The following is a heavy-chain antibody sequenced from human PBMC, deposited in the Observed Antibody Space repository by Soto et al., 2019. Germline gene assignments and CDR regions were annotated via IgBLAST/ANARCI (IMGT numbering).Heavy chain of an antibody. J-gene: IGHJ5*02. CDR2: ISAYNGNT. Sequence: GASVKVSCKASGYTFTSYGISSLRQAPGQGLEWMGWISAYNGNTNYAQKLQGRVTMTTDTSTSTAYMELRSLRSDDTAVCYCARVTIFGVVIIRNWFDPWGQGTLVPVSS. V-gene: IGHV1-18*01. CDR1: GYTFTSYG. CDR3: ARVTIFGVVIIRNWFDP. D-gene: IGHD3-3*01.